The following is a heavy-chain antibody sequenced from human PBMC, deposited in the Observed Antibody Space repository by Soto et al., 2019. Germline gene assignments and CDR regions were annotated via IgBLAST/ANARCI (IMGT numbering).Heavy chain of an antibody. Sequence: SETLSPTCAVSGGSISSSNWWSWVRQPPGKGLEWIGEIYHSGSTNYNPSLKSRVTISVDKSKNQFSLKLSSVTAADTAVYYCARTMTTVVTPDYFDYWGQGTPVTVSS. V-gene: IGHV4-4*02. J-gene: IGHJ4*02. CDR2: IYHSGST. CDR3: ARTMTTVVTPDYFDY. CDR1: GGSISSSNW. D-gene: IGHD4-17*01.